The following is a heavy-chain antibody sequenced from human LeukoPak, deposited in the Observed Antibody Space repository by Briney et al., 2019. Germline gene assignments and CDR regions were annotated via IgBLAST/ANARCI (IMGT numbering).Heavy chain of an antibody. V-gene: IGHV4-30-2*01. J-gene: IGHJ4*02. Sequence: SQTLSLTCAVSGGSISSGGYSWSWIRQPPGKGLEWIGYIYHSGSTYYNPSLESRVTISVDRSKNQFSLKLSSVTAADTAVYYCARDNYSYGLDYWGQGTLVTVSS. CDR2: IYHSGST. CDR3: ARDNYSYGLDY. D-gene: IGHD5-18*01. CDR1: GGSISSGGYS.